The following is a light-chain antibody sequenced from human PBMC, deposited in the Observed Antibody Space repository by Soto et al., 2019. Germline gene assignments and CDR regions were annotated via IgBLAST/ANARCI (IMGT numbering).Light chain of an antibody. CDR3: QQRNSYPLT. Sequence: IQLTQSPSSLSASVGDRVTITCRASQGISSYLAWYQQKPGKAPKLLIYAASTLQSGVPSRFSGSGSGTDFTLTISSLQPEDFETYYCQQRNSYPLTFGPGTKVDIK. CDR1: QGISSY. J-gene: IGKJ3*01. CDR2: AAS. V-gene: IGKV1-9*01.